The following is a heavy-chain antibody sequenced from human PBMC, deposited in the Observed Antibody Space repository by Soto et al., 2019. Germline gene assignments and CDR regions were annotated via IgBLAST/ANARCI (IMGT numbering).Heavy chain of an antibody. Sequence: QVQFVESGGGVVQPGRSLRLSCATSGITFSSLGMHWVRQAPGKGLEWVAVISYDGGKKYYADSVMGRFTISRDNSTSTLYLQMHSLRAEDTAVYYCANAPGSCFEYWGRGTLVTVSS. J-gene: IGHJ2*01. V-gene: IGHV3-30*18. CDR3: ANAPGSCFEY. CDR1: GITFSSLG. D-gene: IGHD2-15*01. CDR2: ISYDGGKK.